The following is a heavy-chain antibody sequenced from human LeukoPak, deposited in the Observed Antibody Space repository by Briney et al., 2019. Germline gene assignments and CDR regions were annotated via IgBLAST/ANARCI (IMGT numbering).Heavy chain of an antibody. Sequence: SETLSLSCTVSGDSISNSGYYWGWVRQPPGKGLEWIGSIRSTGNNYYNPSLKSRVTISVDTSKNQFFLMLSSVTAADTAVYYCARGFDSKSTYFDYWGQGTLVTVSS. CDR2: IRSTGNN. J-gene: IGHJ4*02. V-gene: IGHV4-39*07. CDR3: ARGFDSKSTYFDY. D-gene: IGHD5-12*01. CDR1: GDSISNSGYY.